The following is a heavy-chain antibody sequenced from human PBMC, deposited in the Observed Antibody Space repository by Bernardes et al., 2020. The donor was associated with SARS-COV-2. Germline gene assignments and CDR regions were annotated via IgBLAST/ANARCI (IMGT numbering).Heavy chain of an antibody. Sequence: GGSLSLSSPAPVFTVTDSYMTWTRQAPGKGLEWVSYMGSRGSSISSADSVRGRFTISRDNAKNALYLQMNSLRVEDTAVYYCDCYRNGVDYWGQGSLVTGSS. CDR1: VFTVTDSY. CDR2: MGSRGSSI. D-gene: IGHD2-21*01. V-gene: IGHV3-11*01. CDR3: DCYRNGVDY. J-gene: IGHJ4*02.